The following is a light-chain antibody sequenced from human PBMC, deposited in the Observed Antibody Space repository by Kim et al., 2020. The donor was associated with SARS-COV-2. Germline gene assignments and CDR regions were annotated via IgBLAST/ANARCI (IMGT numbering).Light chain of an antibody. CDR1: RGNIATNY. J-gene: IGLJ2*01. CDR3: QSFDSNTVV. V-gene: IGLV6-57*03. CDR2: EDY. Sequence: TVTISWARSRGNIATNYVQWYQQRPGSAPTTVIFEDYRRPSGVPDRFSGSVDSSSSSASLTISGLRPEDEADYYCQSFDSNTVVFGGGTQLTVL.